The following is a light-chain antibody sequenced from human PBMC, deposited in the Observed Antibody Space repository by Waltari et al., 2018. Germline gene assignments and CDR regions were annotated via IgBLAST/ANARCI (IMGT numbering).Light chain of an antibody. CDR3: VLYLGRGISM. Sequence: QTVVTQEPSSSVSPGGTVTLTCGLSSGSVSTDYYPSWYQQTPGQAPRTVSYNTNIRSYGVPDRFSGSILGDKAALTIAGAQATDESDYYCVLYLGRGISMFGGGTKLTVL. J-gene: IGLJ3*02. CDR1: SGSVSTDYY. CDR2: NTN. V-gene: IGLV8-61*01.